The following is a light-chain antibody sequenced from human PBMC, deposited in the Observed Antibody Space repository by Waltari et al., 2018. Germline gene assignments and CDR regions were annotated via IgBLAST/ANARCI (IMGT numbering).Light chain of an antibody. CDR2: GAS. Sequence: DIQMTQSPSSLSASVGDRITITCRASQTISSYLNWYQQKPGKAPKLLIYGASTLQSGDPSRFSGSGSETDFTLTISNLQPEDFATYYCQQNYNTWTFGQGTKVEIK. V-gene: IGKV1-39*01. CDR1: QTISSY. J-gene: IGKJ1*01. CDR3: QQNYNTWT.